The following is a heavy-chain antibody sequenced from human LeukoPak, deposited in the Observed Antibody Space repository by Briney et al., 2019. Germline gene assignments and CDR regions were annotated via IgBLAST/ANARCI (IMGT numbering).Heavy chain of an antibody. D-gene: IGHD1-1*01. CDR3: AKEGTGIHFDY. CDR2: ISYDGGNT. CDR1: GFTFSSNA. J-gene: IGHJ4*02. V-gene: IGHV3-30-3*01. Sequence: GGSLRLSCSASGFTFSSNAIHWVRQAPGKGLEWVAEISYDGGNTYYADSVKGRFTISRDNSKNTLYLQMNSLRAEDTAVYYCAKEGTGIHFDYWGQGTLVTVSS.